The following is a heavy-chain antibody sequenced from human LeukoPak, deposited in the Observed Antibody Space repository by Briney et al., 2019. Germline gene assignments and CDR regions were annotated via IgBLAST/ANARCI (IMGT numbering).Heavy chain of an antibody. D-gene: IGHD3-10*01. CDR2: IYTSGST. CDR1: GGSISSYY. V-gene: IGHV4-4*07. Sequence: PSETLSLTCTVSGGSISSYYWGWLRQPAGKGLEWIGRIYTSGSTNYNPSLKSRVTMSVDTSKNQSSLKLSAVTAADTAVYYCARGKTYYYGSGTGLAFDIWGQGTMVTVSS. CDR3: ARGKTYYYGSGTGLAFDI. J-gene: IGHJ3*02.